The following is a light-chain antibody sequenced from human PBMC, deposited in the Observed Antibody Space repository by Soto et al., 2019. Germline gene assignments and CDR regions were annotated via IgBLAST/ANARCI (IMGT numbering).Light chain of an antibody. CDR3: QQRSYWR. Sequence: EMVLTQSPATLSLSPGKTATLSCKTSQGISRYLAWYQQRPGQAPRLLIYDASTRATGVPARFSGNGSRTDFTLTIARLEPEDFAVYYCQQRSYWRFGGGTRVQIK. CDR2: DAS. V-gene: IGKV3D-11*01. J-gene: IGKJ4*01. CDR1: QGISRY.